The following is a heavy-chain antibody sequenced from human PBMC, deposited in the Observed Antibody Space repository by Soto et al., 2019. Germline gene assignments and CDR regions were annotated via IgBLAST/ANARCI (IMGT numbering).Heavy chain of an antibody. J-gene: IGHJ6*02. CDR3: ASVDTAISYYYYGMDV. D-gene: IGHD5-18*01. V-gene: IGHV1-69*14. CDR2: IIPIFGTA. CDR1: GGTFSSYA. Sequence: QVQLVQSGAEVKKPGSSVKVSCKASGGTFSSYAISWVRQAPGQGLEWMGGIIPIFGTANYAQKFQGRVTITSDKSTSTAYMELSSLRSEDTAVYYCASVDTAISYYYYGMDVWGQGTTVTVSS.